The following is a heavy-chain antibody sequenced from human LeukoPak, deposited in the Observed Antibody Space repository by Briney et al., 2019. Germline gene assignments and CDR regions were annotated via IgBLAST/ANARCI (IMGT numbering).Heavy chain of an antibody. CDR1: GYTFTSYG. V-gene: IGHV1-69*05. CDR2: IIPIFGTA. D-gene: IGHD1-26*01. CDR3: ARMRGSYGVDFDY. Sequence: SVKVSCKASGYTFTSYGISWVRQAPGQGLEWMGGIIPIFGTANYAQKFQGRVTITTDESTSTAYMELSSLRSEDTAVYYCARMRGSYGVDFDYWGQGALVTVSS. J-gene: IGHJ4*02.